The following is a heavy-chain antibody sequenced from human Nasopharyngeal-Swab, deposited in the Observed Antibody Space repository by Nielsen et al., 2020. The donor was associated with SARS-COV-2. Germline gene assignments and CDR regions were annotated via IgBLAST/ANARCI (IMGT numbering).Heavy chain of an antibody. V-gene: IGHV3-30*03. CDR1: GFTFSSYG. J-gene: IGHJ4*02. CDR3: ARGWLPRNDYVGFDY. Sequence: GGSLRLSCAASGFTFSSYGMHWVRQAPGKGLEWVAVISYDGSNKYYADSVKGRFTISRDNSKNTLYLQMNSLRAEDTAVYYCARGWLPRNDYVGFDYWGQGTLVTVFS. CDR2: ISYDGSNK. D-gene: IGHD4-23*01.